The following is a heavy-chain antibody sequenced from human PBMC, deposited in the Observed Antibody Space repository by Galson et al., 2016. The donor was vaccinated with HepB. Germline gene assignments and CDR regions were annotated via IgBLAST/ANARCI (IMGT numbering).Heavy chain of an antibody. CDR1: GYRFTSYW. D-gene: IGHD2-8*01. V-gene: IGHV5-10-1*01. Sequence: QSGAEVKKPGESLRISCKGSGYRFTSYWISWVRQKPGKGLEWMGRTDPSDSYTNYSPSFQGHVTISSGKSITTAYLQWSSLKASDTAIYYCARRLGYCTNDVCPGSDYWGQGTLVTVSS. J-gene: IGHJ4*02. CDR3: ARRLGYCTNDVCPGSDY. CDR2: TDPSDSYT.